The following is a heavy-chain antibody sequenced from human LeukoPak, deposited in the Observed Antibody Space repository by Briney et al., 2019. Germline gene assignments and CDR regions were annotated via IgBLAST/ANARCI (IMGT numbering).Heavy chain of an antibody. J-gene: IGHJ6*04. D-gene: IGHD2-8*02. CDR3: ARGVGVIKNFGTGDLDYYSFMDV. CDR2: IYYSGST. Sequence: SETLSLTCTVSGGSISSSTYFWGWIRQPPGKGLEWIGTIYYSGSTYYNPSLKSRVTISVDSSKNQFSLRLSSVTAADTAVFYCARGVGVIKNFGTGDLDYYSFMDVWGKGTTVTVSS. V-gene: IGHV4-39*07. CDR1: GGSISSSTYF.